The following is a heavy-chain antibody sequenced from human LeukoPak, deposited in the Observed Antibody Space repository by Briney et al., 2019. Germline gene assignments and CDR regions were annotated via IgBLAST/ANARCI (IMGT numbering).Heavy chain of an antibody. Sequence: PGGSLRLSCAASGFTFSSYAVSWVRQAPGKGLEWVSAISGSGGSTYYADSVKGRFTISRDNSKNTLYLQMNSLRAEDTAVYYCAKDHSYSSGWNDYWGQGTLVTVSS. J-gene: IGHJ4*02. V-gene: IGHV3-23*01. CDR1: GFTFSSYA. CDR2: ISGSGGST. CDR3: AKDHSYSSGWNDY. D-gene: IGHD6-19*01.